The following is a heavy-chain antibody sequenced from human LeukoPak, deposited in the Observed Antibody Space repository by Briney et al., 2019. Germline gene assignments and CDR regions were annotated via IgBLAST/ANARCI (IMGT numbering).Heavy chain of an antibody. CDR2: ISSSGSTI. CDR3: ARDEAAAGISFDY. J-gene: IGHJ4*02. D-gene: IGHD6-13*01. V-gene: IGHV3-11*01. CDR1: GFTFSDYY. Sequence: GGSLRLSCAASGFTFSDYYMSWMRQAPGKGLEWVSYISSSGSTIYYADSVKGRFTMSRDNAKNSLYLQMNSLRAEDTAVYYCARDEAAAGISFDYWGQGSLVTVSS.